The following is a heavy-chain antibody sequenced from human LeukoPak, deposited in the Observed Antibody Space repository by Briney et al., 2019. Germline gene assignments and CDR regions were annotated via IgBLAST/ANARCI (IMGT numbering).Heavy chain of an antibody. CDR2: IIPIFGTA. D-gene: IGHD6-6*01. CDR1: GYTFTSYD. V-gene: IGHV1-69*13. CDR3: ARVRTGSSSGYAFDI. J-gene: IGHJ3*02. Sequence: SVKVSCKASGYTFTSYDINWVRQAPGQGLEWMGGIIPIFGTANYAQKFQGRVTITADESTSTAYMELSSLRSEDTAVYCCARVRTGSSSGYAFDIWGQGTMVTVSS.